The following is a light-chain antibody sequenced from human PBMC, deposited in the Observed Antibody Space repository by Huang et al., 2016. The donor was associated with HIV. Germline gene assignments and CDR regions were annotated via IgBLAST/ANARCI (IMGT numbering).Light chain of an antibody. CDR2: GAS. Sequence: EIIMTQFPATLSLSPGERATLSCRASQSVATQSAWYQQKPGQAPRLLIFGASNRDTGVPDRVSGSGSGTEFTLTISSLQSEDFAVYYCQQYNTSPTTFGPGTRVDVK. V-gene: IGKV3-15*01. J-gene: IGKJ3*01. CDR1: QSVATQ. CDR3: QQYNTSPTT.